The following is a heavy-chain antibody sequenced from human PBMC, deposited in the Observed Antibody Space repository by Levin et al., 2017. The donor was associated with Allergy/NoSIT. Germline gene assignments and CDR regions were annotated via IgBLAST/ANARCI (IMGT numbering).Heavy chain of an antibody. J-gene: IGHJ6*02. D-gene: IGHD6-13*01. V-gene: IGHV4-59*01. Sequence: TAGGSLRLSCTVSGGSISSYYWSWIRQPPGKGLEWIGYIYYSGNTDYNPSLKSRVTISVDMSKNQFSLKLSSVTAADTALYYCARDRIAAAGTRGNYYGMDVWGQGTTVTVSS. CDR2: IYYSGNT. CDR3: ARDRIAAAGTRGNYYGMDV. CDR1: GGSISSYY.